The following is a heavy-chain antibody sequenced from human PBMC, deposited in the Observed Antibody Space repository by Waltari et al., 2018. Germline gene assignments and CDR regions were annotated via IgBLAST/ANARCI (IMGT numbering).Heavy chain of an antibody. CDR1: GSSVRYPSYF. CDR3: ASSYCRGDCPYFYSYYMDV. J-gene: IGHJ6*03. Sequence: QLQLQESGPRIVKPSETLYPTCTVHGSSVRYPSYFWDWHRQPPGKGPEWIGNINPGGSTYYTLSLKSRASISVDTSKSQFSLRLSSVTAADTAMYYCASSYCRGDCPYFYSYYMDVWGEGTTVTVS. CDR2: INPGGST. V-gene: IGHV4-39*01. D-gene: IGHD2-21*01.